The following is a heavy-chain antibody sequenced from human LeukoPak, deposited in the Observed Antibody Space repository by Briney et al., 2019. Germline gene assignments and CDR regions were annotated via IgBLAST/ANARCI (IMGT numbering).Heavy chain of an antibody. CDR1: GGSISSSSYY. CDR2: IYYSGST. J-gene: IGHJ5*02. Sequence: SETPSLTCTVSGGSISSSSYYWGWIRQPPGKGLEWIGSIYYSGSTYYNPSLKSRVTISVDTSKNQFSLKLSSVTAADTAVYYCARLINWFDPWGQGTLVTVSS. V-gene: IGHV4-39*01. CDR3: ARLINWFDP.